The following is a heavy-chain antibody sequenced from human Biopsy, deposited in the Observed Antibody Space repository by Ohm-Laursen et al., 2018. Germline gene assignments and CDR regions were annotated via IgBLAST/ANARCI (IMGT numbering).Heavy chain of an antibody. CDR1: GFTLTDSG. CDR3: AKQEGVAYGDIDY. J-gene: IGHJ4*02. D-gene: IGHD3-10*01. V-gene: IGHV3-30*18. Sequence: SLRLSCAAYGFTLTDSGMHWVRQAPGKGLEWVALISYDGSYKNYGDSVKGRFTISRDNSKNTLYLQMNSLRPEDTAVYYCAKQEGVAYGDIDYWGQGTLVTVSS. CDR2: ISYDGSYK.